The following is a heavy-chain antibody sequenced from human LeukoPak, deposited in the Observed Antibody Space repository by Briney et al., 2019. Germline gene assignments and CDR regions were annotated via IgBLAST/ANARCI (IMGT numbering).Heavy chain of an antibody. CDR3: ARDFFSCSSTSCYTSFDY. Sequence: SETLSLTCAVSGGSISSGGYSWSWIRQPPGKGLEWIGYIYYSGSTYYNPSLKSRVTISVDTSKNQFSLKLSSVTAADTAVYYCARDFFSCSSTSCYTSFDYWGQGTLVTVSS. V-gene: IGHV4-31*11. J-gene: IGHJ4*02. D-gene: IGHD2-2*02. CDR1: GGSISSGGYS. CDR2: IYYSGST.